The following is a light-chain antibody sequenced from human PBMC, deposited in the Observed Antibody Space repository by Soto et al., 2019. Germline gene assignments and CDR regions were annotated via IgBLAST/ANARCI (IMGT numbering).Light chain of an antibody. V-gene: IGKV1-39*01. CDR1: QSIKNY. J-gene: IGKJ1*01. Sequence: DIQMTQSPSSLSASVGDRVTITCRASQSIKNYLNWYQQKPGKAPKLLIYAASSLQSGVPSRFSGSASGTDFTLTISSLQPEDFATYYCQQSYTTPITFGQGTKVEIK. CDR3: QQSYTTPIT. CDR2: AAS.